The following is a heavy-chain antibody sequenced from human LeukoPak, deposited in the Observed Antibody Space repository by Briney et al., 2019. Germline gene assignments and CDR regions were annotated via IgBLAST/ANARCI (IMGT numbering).Heavy chain of an antibody. D-gene: IGHD3-16*01. V-gene: IGHV4-59*01. J-gene: IGHJ6*03. CDR1: GGSISSYY. CDR3: ARETSQKGAHYMDV. Sequence: SETLSLTCTVSGGSISSYYWSWIRQPPGKGLKWIGNIYYSGYTTYSPSLRSRVTISVDTSKNQFSLKLSSVTAADTAVYYCARETSQKGAHYMDVWGKGTTVTVSS. CDR2: IYYSGYT.